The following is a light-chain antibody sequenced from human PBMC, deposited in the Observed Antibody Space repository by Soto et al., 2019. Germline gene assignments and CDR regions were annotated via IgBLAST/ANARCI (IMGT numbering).Light chain of an antibody. CDR2: STN. Sequence: QAVVTQEPSFSVSPGGTVTLTCGLSSGSVSTSYYPSWYQQTPGQAPRTLIYSTNTRSSGVPDRFSGSILGNKAALTITGAQADDESDYYCVLYVGSGIWVFGGGTKLTV. V-gene: IGLV8-61*01. CDR1: SGSVSTSYY. CDR3: VLYVGSGIWV. J-gene: IGLJ2*01.